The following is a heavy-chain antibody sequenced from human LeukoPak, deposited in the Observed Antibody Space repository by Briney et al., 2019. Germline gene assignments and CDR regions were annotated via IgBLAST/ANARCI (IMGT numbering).Heavy chain of an antibody. Sequence: GGSLRLSCAASGFTFSHAWMSWVRQAPGKGLEWVAVISYDGSNEYYADSVKGRFTISRDNSKNTLYLQMNSLRAEDTAVYYCARDRRPTYYYGSGSNYFDYWGQGTLVTVSS. CDR1: GFTFSHAW. V-gene: IGHV3-30-3*01. D-gene: IGHD3-10*01. CDR3: ARDRRPTYYYGSGSNYFDY. CDR2: ISYDGSNE. J-gene: IGHJ4*02.